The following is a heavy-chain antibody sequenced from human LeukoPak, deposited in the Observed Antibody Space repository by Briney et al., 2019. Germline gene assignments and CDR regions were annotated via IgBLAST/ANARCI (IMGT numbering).Heavy chain of an antibody. D-gene: IGHD3-9*01. J-gene: IGHJ5*02. CDR1: GFTVSTDN. CDR2: VYSGNDGT. CDR3: ARDNHCDILTGYPYNWFDP. Sequence: GGSLRLSCAASGFTVSTDNMSWVRQVPGKGLEWVSVVYSGNDGTNYADSVKGRFTISRDNSKNTLYLQMNSLRAEDTAVYYCARDNHCDILTGYPYNWFDPWGQGTLVTVSS. V-gene: IGHV3-53*05.